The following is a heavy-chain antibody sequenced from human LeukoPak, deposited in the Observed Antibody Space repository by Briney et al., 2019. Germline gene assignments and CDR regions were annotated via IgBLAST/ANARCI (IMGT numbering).Heavy chain of an antibody. D-gene: IGHD3-10*01. Sequence: ASVKVSCKASGYTFNSYYLHWVRQAPGQGLEWMGIINPSGGSTSYAQKFQGRVTITRDTSASTAYMELSSLRSEDTAVYYCARVHAGGAYYYYGMDVWGQGTTVTVSS. V-gene: IGHV1-46*02. CDR1: GYTFNSYY. J-gene: IGHJ6*02. CDR3: ARVHAGGAYYYYGMDV. CDR2: INPSGGST.